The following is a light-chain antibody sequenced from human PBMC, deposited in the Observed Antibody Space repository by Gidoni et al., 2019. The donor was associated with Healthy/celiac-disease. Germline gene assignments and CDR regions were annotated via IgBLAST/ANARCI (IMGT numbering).Light chain of an antibody. J-gene: IGKJ1*01. CDR3: QQYGSSPRV. V-gene: IGKV3-20*01. CDR2: GAS. CDR1: QSVSSSY. Sequence: EIVLTQSPGTLSLSPGERATLSCRASQSVSSSYLAWYQQKPGQAPRLLIYGASSRATGIPDRFSGSGSGTDFTLTISRLEPEDFAVDYCQQYGSSPRVFGQGTKVEIK.